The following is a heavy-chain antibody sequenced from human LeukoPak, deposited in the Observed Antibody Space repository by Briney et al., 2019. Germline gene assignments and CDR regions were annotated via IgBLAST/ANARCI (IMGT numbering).Heavy chain of an antibody. CDR2: IYYSGST. CDR3: ARDNFLFDY. J-gene: IGHJ4*02. V-gene: IGHV4-59*01. CDR1: GGSISSYY. Sequence: PSETLSLTCTVSGGSISSYYWSWIRQPPGKGLEWIGYIYYSGSTNYNPSLKSRVTISVDTSKNQFSLKLSSVTAADTAVYYCARDNFLFDYWGQGTLVTVSS.